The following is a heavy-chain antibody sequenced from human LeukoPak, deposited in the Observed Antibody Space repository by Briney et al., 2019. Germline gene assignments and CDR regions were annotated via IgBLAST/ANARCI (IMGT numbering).Heavy chain of an antibody. V-gene: IGHV4-4*07. D-gene: IGHD6-13*01. CDR3: ARGSNLGIGAAGLFEY. Sequence: SETLSLTCTVSGGSISSYYWSWIRQPAGKGLEWIGRIYTSGSTNYNPSLKSRVTMSVDTSKNQFSLKLSSVTAADTAVYYCARGSNLGIGAAGLFEYWGQGTLVTVSS. J-gene: IGHJ4*02. CDR2: IYTSGST. CDR1: GGSISSYY.